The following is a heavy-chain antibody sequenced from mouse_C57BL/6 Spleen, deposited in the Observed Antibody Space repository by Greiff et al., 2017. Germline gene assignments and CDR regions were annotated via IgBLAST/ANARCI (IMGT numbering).Heavy chain of an antibody. D-gene: IGHD2-2*01. CDR3: TSNYGYDYFDY. CDR2: IDPETGGT. CDR1: GYTFTDYE. V-gene: IGHV1-15*01. Sequence: QVQLQQSGAELVRPGASVTLSCKASGYTFTDYEMHWVKQTPVHGLEWIGAIDPETGGTAYNQKFKGKAILTADKSSSTAYMELRSLTSEDSAVYYCTSNYGYDYFDYWGKGTTLTVSS. J-gene: IGHJ2*01.